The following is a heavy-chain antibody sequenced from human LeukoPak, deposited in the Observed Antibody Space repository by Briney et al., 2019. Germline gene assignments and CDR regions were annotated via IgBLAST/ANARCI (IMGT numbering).Heavy chain of an antibody. CDR1: GFTFNNYG. CDR3: AKAGYYSARAFYYYMDV. J-gene: IGHJ6*03. Sequence: GGSLRLSCAASGFTFNNYGMHWVRQAPGKGLEWVAVVSYDGSKRYSVDSVKGRFTISRDNSRNTLYLQMNSLRPDDTAVYYCAKAGYYSARAFYYYMDVWGKATTVIVSS. V-gene: IGHV3-30*18. CDR2: VSYDGSKR. D-gene: IGHD3-10*01.